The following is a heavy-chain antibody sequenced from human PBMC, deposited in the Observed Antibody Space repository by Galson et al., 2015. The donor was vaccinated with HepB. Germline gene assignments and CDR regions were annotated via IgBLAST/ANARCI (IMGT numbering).Heavy chain of an antibody. V-gene: IGHV3-11*06. CDR2: ISSSSSYT. CDR3: ARELYSSGWSYYFDY. D-gene: IGHD6-19*01. Sequence: SLRLSCAASGFTFSDYYMSWIRQAPGKGLEWVSYISSSSSYTNYADSVKGRFTISRDNAKNSLYLQMNSLRAEDTAVYYCARELYSSGWSYYFDYWGQGTLVTVSS. CDR1: GFTFSDYY. J-gene: IGHJ4*02.